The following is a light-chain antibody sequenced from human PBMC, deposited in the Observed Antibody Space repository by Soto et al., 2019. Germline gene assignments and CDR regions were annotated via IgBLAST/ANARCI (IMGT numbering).Light chain of an antibody. J-gene: IGKJ5*01. V-gene: IGKV1-33*01. Sequence: DIQMTQSPSSLSASVGDRVTITCQASQDLSNLLNWYQQKPGRAPRLLISCASKLQTGVPSRFSGSGYGTDFTFSIDSLQAEDIATYYCQQYHTLPISFGQGTRLSIK. CDR2: CAS. CDR3: QQYHTLPIS. CDR1: QDLSNL.